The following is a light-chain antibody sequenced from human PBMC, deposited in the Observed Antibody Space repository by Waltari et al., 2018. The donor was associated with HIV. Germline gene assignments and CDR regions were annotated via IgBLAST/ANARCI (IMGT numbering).Light chain of an antibody. V-gene: IGLV2-23*02. CDR2: EVS. CDR1: SSNL. CDR3: CSYVGVVNSFVL. Sequence: QSALTQPASVSGSPGQSTPLSCTGTSSNLAPWYQQHPGKAPKLIIYEVSKRPSGVSDRFSASKSGNTASLTISGLQAEDEADYHCCSYVGVVNSFVLFGGGTKLTVL. J-gene: IGLJ2*01.